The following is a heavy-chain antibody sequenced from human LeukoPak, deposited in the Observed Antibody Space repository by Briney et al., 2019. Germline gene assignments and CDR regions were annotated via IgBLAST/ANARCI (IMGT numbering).Heavy chain of an antibody. CDR1: GFTFSSYA. Sequence: GGSLRLSCAASGFTFSSYAMSWVRQAPGKGLEWVSAISGSGGSTYYADSVKGRFTISRDNSKNTLYLQMNSLRAEDTAVYYCARDSYYDNSGEGAFDIWGQGTLVTVSS. CDR3: ARDSYYDNSGEGAFDI. CDR2: ISGSGGST. J-gene: IGHJ3*02. V-gene: IGHV3-23*01. D-gene: IGHD3-22*01.